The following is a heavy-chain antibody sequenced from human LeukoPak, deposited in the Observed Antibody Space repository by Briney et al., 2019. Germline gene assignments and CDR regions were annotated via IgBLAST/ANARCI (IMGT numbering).Heavy chain of an antibody. V-gene: IGHV1-18*01. CDR2: ISAYNGNT. J-gene: IGHJ5*02. D-gene: IGHD3-22*01. Sequence: ASVKVSCKASGYTFTSYGISWVRQPPGQGLEWMGWISAYNGNTNYAQKLQGRVTMTTDTSTSTAYMELRSLRSDDTAVYYCARDPGLYYYDSSGYYGWFDPWGQGTLVTVSS. CDR1: GYTFTSYG. CDR3: ARDPGLYYYDSSGYYGWFDP.